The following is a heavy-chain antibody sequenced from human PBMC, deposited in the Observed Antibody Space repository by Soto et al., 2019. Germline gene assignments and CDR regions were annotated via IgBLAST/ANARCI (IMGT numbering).Heavy chain of an antibody. J-gene: IGHJ6*02. CDR1: GGTFSSYA. D-gene: IGHD6-13*01. V-gene: IGHV1-69*01. Sequence: QVQLVQSGAEVKKPGSSVKVSCKASGGTFSSYAISWVRQAPGQGLEWMGGIIPIFGTANYAQKFQGRVTITADESTSTAYMELSSLRSEDTAVYYCATAVVPHSSSWADYYYYYGMDVWGQGTTVTVSS. CDR3: ATAVVPHSSSWADYYYYYGMDV. CDR2: IIPIFGTA.